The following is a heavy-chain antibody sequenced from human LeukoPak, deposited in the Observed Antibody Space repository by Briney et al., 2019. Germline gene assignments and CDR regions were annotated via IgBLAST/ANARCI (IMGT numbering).Heavy chain of an antibody. Sequence: SETLSLTCAVYGGSFSGYYWSWIRQPPGKGLEWIGEINHSGSTNYNPSLKSRVTISVDTSKNQVSLKLSSVTAAATAVYYCARLQRGSYLLYYYYYMDVWGKGTTVTISS. V-gene: IGHV4-34*01. CDR1: GGSFSGYY. CDR2: INHSGST. CDR3: ARLQRGSYLLYYYYYMDV. D-gene: IGHD1-26*01. J-gene: IGHJ6*03.